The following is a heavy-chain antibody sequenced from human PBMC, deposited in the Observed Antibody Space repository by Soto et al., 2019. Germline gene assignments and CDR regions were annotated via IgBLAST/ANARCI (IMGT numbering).Heavy chain of an antibody. Sequence: EVQLLESGGGLVQPGGSLRLSCAASGFTFSSYAMSWVRQAPGKGLEWVSAISGSGGSTYYADSVKGRFTISRDNSKNTLYRQMNSLRAEDTAVYYCAKLLAAAGTGDYWGQGTLVTVSS. CDR2: ISGSGGST. V-gene: IGHV3-23*01. CDR3: AKLLAAAGTGDY. D-gene: IGHD6-13*01. J-gene: IGHJ4*02. CDR1: GFTFSSYA.